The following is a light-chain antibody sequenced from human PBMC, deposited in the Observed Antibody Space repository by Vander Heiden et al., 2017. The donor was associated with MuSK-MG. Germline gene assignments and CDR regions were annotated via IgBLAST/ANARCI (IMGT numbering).Light chain of an antibody. CDR1: SSDVGDYKY. CDR2: DVS. J-gene: IGLJ1*01. CDR3: SSYTSSRTDV. V-gene: IGLV2-14*03. Sequence: QSALTQPASVSGSPGQSITISCTGTSSDVGDYKYVSWYQHHPGKAPNLMRYDVSNRPSRVSSRVSGSKSGTTASLTISGLQAEDEADYDCSSYTSSRTDVCGTGTKVTVL.